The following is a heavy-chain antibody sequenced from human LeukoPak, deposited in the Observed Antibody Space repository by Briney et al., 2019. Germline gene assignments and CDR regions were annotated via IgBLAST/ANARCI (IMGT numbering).Heavy chain of an antibody. D-gene: IGHD6-13*01. Sequence: GGSLRLSCEASGFTVSHNYITWVRQAPGKGLEWVSIIYRDGATYYASAVKGRFIVSRDNSRHTVSLQMNSLRAEDTAVYYCTASVGSTWYSQDDYWGQGTLVTVSS. V-gene: IGHV3-66*01. CDR3: TASVGSTWYSQDDY. CDR1: GFTVSHNY. J-gene: IGHJ4*02. CDR2: IYRDGAT.